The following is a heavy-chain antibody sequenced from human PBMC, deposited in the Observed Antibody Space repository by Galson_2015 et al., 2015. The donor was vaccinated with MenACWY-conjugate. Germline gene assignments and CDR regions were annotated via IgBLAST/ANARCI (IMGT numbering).Heavy chain of an antibody. Sequence: SLRLSCAASGSSFSGSWMSWVRQAPGKGLEWVANIKQDTSEKYYVDSVKGRFAISRDNAKTSLYLQMNCLGAEDTAVYYCARGPRYGAFDIWGQGTMVTVSS. D-gene: IGHD4-17*01. CDR3: ARGPRYGAFDI. V-gene: IGHV3-7*03. CDR2: IKQDTSEK. J-gene: IGHJ3*02. CDR1: GSSFSGSW.